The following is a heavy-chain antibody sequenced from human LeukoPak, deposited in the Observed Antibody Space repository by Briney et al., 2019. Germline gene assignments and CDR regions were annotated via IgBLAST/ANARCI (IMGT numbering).Heavy chain of an antibody. D-gene: IGHD2-2*02. CDR2: IYHNGNT. CDR3: AAAPILRGEGGEHYKYGMDV. J-gene: IGHJ6*02. CDR1: GGSITSNW. Sequence: SGTLSLTCAVSGGSITSNWWSWVRQPPGKGLEFIGEIYHNGNTNYNPSLKSRVTILVDKSKNQFSLKLSSVTAADTAVYYCAAAPILRGEGGEHYKYGMDVWGQGTTAIVSS. V-gene: IGHV4-4*02.